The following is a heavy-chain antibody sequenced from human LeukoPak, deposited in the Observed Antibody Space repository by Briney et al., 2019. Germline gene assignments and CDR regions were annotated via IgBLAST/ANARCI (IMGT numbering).Heavy chain of an antibody. J-gene: IGHJ4*02. CDR3: ARDDYSSGWYAFDC. D-gene: IGHD6-19*01. CDR1: GFTFSNYW. V-gene: IGHV3-7*01. CDR2: INQDGNEK. Sequence: PGGSLRLSCAASGFTFSNYWMSWVRQPPGKGLEWVANINQDGNEKYYVDSVKGRFTISRDNAKNSLYLQMNSLRAEDTAVYYCARDDYSSGWYAFDCWGQGTLVTVSS.